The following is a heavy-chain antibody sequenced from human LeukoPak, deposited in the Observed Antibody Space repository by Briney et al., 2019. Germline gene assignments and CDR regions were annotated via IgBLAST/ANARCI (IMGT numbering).Heavy chain of an antibody. J-gene: IGHJ4*02. CDR3: ARTMHSSGWYPGFDY. CDR1: GGSISSSSYY. D-gene: IGHD6-19*01. CDR2: IYYSGST. Sequence: SETLSLTCTVSGGSISSSSYYWGWIRQPPGTGLEWIGSIYYSGSTYYNPSLKSRLTISVDTSKNQFSLKLSSVTAADTAVYYCARTMHSSGWYPGFDYWGQGTLVTVSS. V-gene: IGHV4-39*01.